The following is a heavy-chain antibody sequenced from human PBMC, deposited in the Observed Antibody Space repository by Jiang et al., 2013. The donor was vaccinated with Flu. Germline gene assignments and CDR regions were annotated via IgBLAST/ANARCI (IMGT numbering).Heavy chain of an antibody. CDR3: VRHADGRSYLN. D-gene: IGHD3-10*01. CDR2: TSYDGEA. J-gene: IGHJ1*01. V-gene: IGHV4-59*08. CDR1: GGSIFNYY. Sequence: LLKPSETLSLTCTVSGGSIFNYYWSWIRQPPGKGLEWIGYTSYDGEAKYNSSLRSRVTMSFGTSNNQFSLKLSSVSAADTAIYYCVRHADGRSYLNWGQGRWSPSPQ.